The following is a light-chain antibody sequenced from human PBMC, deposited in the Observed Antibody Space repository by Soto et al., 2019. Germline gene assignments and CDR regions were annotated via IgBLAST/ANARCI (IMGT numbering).Light chain of an antibody. CDR3: NSYTSSITPYV. CDR1: SSDVGGYNY. J-gene: IGLJ1*01. CDR2: DVS. Sequence: QSVLTQPRSVSGSPGQSVTISCTVTSSDVGGYNYVSWYQQYPGKVPKVMIYDVSNRPSGVSNRFSGSKSGNTASLTISGLQAEDEADYYCNSYTSSITPYVFGTGTKVTVL. V-gene: IGLV2-14*03.